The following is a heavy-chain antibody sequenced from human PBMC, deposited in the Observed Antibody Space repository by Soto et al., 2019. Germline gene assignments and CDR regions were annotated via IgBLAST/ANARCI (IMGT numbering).Heavy chain of an antibody. Sequence: GGSLRLSCAASGFTFSSYGMHWVRQAPGKGLEWVAVISYDGSNKYYADSVKGRFTISRDNSKNTLYLQMNSLRAEDTAVYYCAKDTVSGSFDYWGQGTLVTAPQ. J-gene: IGHJ4*02. D-gene: IGHD2-15*01. CDR2: ISYDGSNK. CDR3: AKDTVSGSFDY. CDR1: GFTFSSYG. V-gene: IGHV3-30*18.